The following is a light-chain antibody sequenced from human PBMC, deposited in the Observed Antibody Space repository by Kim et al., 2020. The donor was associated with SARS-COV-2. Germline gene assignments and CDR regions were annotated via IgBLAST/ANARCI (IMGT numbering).Light chain of an antibody. CDR2: EVT. V-gene: IGLV2-23*02. Sequence: QSITISCTGSRNDIGSYNLVSWYQQPPGKAPRLLISEVTTRPSGVSGRFSGSKSGNTASLTISGLQPEDEGHYYCSSCGGTRLYVMFGGGTQLTVL. CDR1: RNDIGSYNL. CDR3: SSCGGTRLYVM. J-gene: IGLJ3*02.